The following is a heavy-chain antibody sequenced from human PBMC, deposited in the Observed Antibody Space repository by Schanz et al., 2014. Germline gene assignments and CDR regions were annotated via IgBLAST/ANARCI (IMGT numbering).Heavy chain of an antibody. V-gene: IGHV3-23*04. D-gene: IGHD2-15*01. J-gene: IGHJ6*02. Sequence: DVQLVESGGGLVQPGGSLRLSCAASGFTISSYSMNWVRQAPGKGLEWVSSISHSGGSTYYADSVKGRFTISRDNSKNILYLQMNSLRAEDTAVYYCAKARRKSNCSGGRCFHYSYYGMDVWGQGTTVTVSS. CDR1: GFTISSYS. CDR3: AKARRKSNCSGGRCFHYSYYGMDV. CDR2: ISHSGGST.